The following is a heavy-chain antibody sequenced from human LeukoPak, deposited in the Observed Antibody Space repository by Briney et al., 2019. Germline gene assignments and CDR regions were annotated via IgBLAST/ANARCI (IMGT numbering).Heavy chain of an antibody. J-gene: IGHJ6*02. CDR3: ARGRPIQLWARSYYGMDV. D-gene: IGHD5-18*01. CDR1: GYTFTSYA. V-gene: IGHV1-3*01. CDR2: INAGNGNT. Sequence: ASVKVSCKASGYTFTSYAMHWVRQATGQRLEWMGWINAGNGNTKYSQKFQGRVTITRDTSASTAYMELSSLRSEDTAVYYCARGRPIQLWARSYYGMDVWGQGTTVTVSS.